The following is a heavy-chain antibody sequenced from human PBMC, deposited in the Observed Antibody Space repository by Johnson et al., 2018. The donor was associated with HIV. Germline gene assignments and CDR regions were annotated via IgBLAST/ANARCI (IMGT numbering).Heavy chain of an antibody. CDR1: GFTFSTYG. J-gene: IGHJ3*02. Sequence: QVQLVESGGGVVQPGRSLRLSCAASGFTFSTYGMHWVRQAPGKGLEWVALIWYDGSNKYYADSVKGRFTISRDNAKNSLYLQMNSLRAEDTALYYCAKLRPDRSGHRAFDIWGQGTMVTVSS. D-gene: IGHD2-15*01. V-gene: IGHV3-33*03. CDR3: AKLRPDRSGHRAFDI. CDR2: IWYDGSNK.